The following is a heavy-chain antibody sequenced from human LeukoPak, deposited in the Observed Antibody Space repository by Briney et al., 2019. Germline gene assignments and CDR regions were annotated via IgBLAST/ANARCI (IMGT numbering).Heavy chain of an antibody. CDR1: GYTFTSYG. CDR3: AADSISHYYYYYYMDV. CDR2: ISGYNGNT. J-gene: IGHJ6*03. Sequence: ASVKVSCKASGYTFTSYGISWVRQAPGQGLEWMGWISGYNGNTNYAQNLQGRVTMTTDTSTSTAYMELSSLRSEDTAVYYCAADSISHYYYYYYMDVWGKGTTVTVSS. V-gene: IGHV1-18*01. D-gene: IGHD2/OR15-2a*01.